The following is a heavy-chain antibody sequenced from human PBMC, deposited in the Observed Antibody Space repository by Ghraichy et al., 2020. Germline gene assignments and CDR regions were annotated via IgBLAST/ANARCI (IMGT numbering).Heavy chain of an antibody. CDR2: ISGSGGST. V-gene: IGHV3-23*01. CDR3: AKDQTGYCSSTSCYNWFDP. D-gene: IGHD2-2*03. Sequence: GGSLRLSCAASGFTFSSYAMSWVRQAPGKGLEWVSAISGSGGSTYYADSVKGRFTISRDNSKNTLYLQMNSLRAEDTAVYYCAKDQTGYCSSTSCYNWFDPWGQGTLVTVSS. CDR1: GFTFSSYA. J-gene: IGHJ5*02.